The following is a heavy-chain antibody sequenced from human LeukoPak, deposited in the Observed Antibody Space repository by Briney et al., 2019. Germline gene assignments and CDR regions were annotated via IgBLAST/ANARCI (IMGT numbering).Heavy chain of an antibody. V-gene: IGHV4-34*01. CDR2: IYHSGST. D-gene: IGHD4-17*01. CDR1: GGSFSGYY. Sequence: SETLSLTCAVYGGSFSGYYWSWIRQPPGKGLEWIGEIYHSGSTNYNPSLKSRVTISVDKSKNQFSLKLSSVTAADTAVYYCARSLWSTVTPLDYWGQGTLVTVSS. J-gene: IGHJ4*02. CDR3: ARSLWSTVTPLDY.